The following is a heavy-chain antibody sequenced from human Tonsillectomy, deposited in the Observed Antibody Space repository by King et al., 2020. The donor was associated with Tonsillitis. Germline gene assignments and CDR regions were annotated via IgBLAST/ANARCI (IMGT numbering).Heavy chain of an antibody. CDR3: ASGDYFDPGYMDV. CDR1: GITFRTYS. CDR2: ISSSGNYI. Sequence: VQLVESGGGLVKPGGSLRLSCAASGITFRTYSMNWVRQAPGKGLEWVSSISSSGNYIYYADSVKGRFTISRDNAKNSLYLQMNSLRAEDTAVYYCASGDYFDPGYMDVGGKGTTVTVSS. J-gene: IGHJ6*03. D-gene: IGHD3-22*01. V-gene: IGHV3-21*01.